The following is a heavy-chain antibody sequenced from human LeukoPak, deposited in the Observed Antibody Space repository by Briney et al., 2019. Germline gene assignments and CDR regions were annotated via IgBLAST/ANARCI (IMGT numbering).Heavy chain of an antibody. CDR1: GFTVSNNH. V-gene: IGHV3-53*01. J-gene: IGHJ4*02. CDR2: VYTAGST. Sequence: GGSLRLSCAASGFTVSNNHMTWVRQAPGKGLEWVSVVYTAGSTYYADSVKGRFTISRDNSKNTVYLQMNSLRVGDTAVYYCARGYSSTWNYFDYWGQGILVTVSS. D-gene: IGHD6-13*01. CDR3: ARGYSSTWNYFDY.